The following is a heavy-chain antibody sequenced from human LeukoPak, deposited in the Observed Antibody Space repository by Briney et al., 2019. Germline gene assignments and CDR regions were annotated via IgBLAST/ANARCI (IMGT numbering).Heavy chain of an antibody. D-gene: IGHD2-21*01. CDR3: ARADVDSVIGGFDI. V-gene: IGHV4-4*07. CDR1: GGSISSYY. Sequence: SETLSLTCTVSGGSISSYYWSWIRKPAGKGLEWIGRIYTSGSTNYNPSLKSRVTMSVDTSKNQFSLKLSSVTAADTAVYSCARADVDSVIGGFDIWGQGTMVTVSS. CDR2: IYTSGST. J-gene: IGHJ3*02.